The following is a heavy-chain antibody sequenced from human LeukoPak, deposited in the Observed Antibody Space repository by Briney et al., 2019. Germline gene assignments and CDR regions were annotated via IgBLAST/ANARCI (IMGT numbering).Heavy chain of an antibody. Sequence: ASVKLSCKASGYTFTSYDINWVRQATGQGLEWMGWMNPNSGNTGYAQKFQGRVTITRNTSISTAYMELSSLRSEDTAVYYCARANWNYVDYYYYYMDVWGKGTTVTVSS. J-gene: IGHJ6*03. V-gene: IGHV1-8*01. CDR2: MNPNSGNT. D-gene: IGHD1-7*01. CDR3: ARANWNYVDYYYYYMDV. CDR1: GYTFTSYD.